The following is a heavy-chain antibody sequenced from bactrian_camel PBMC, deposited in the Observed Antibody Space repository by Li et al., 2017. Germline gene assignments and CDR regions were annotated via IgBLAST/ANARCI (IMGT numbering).Heavy chain of an antibody. J-gene: IGHJ6*01. CDR3: AMSFQLPCLGSDERAYDS. V-gene: IGHV3S26*01. CDR1: GYTYSNYC. D-gene: IGHD4*01. Sequence: HVQLVESGGGSVQAGGSLRLSCAASGYTYSNYCMGWFRQAPGKEREGVAAADFDGRPSYADSVKGRFSISEDNKKNTLHLQMDSLQPEDTAMYFCAMSFQLPCLGSDERAYDSWGQGTQVTVS. CDR2: ADFDGRP.